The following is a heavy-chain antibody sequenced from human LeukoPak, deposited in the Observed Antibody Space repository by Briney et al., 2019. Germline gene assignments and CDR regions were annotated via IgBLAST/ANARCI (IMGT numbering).Heavy chain of an antibody. V-gene: IGHV3-11*01. J-gene: IGHJ5*02. CDR3: ANGGSGYNWNYNWFDP. Sequence: GGSLRLSCAASGFTFSDYYMSWIRQAPGKGLEWVSYISSSGSTIYYADSVKGRFTISRDNSKNTPYLQMNSLRAEDTAVYYCANGGSGYNWNYNWFDPWGQGTLVTVSS. CDR2: ISSSGSTI. CDR1: GFTFSDYY. D-gene: IGHD1-7*01.